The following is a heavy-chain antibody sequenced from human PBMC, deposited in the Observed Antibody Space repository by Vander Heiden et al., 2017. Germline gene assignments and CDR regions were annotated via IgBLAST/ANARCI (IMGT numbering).Heavy chain of an antibody. V-gene: IGHV5-51*01. CDR1: GYSFTSYW. CDR2: IYPGDSDT. D-gene: IGHD2-2*03. J-gene: IGHJ5*02. CDR3: ARQGGYCSSTSCSNWFDP. Sequence: EVQLVQSGAEVKKPGESLKISCKGSGYSFTSYWIGWVRQMPGKGLEWMGIIYPGDSDTRYSPSFQGQVTISADKSISTAYRQWSSLKASDTAMYYCARQGGYCSSTSCSNWFDPWGQGTLVTVSS.